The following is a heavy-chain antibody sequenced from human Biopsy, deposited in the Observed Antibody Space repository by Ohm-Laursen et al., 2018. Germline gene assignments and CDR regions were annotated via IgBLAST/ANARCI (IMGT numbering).Heavy chain of an antibody. Sequence: GTLSLTCTVSGDSINSSYWSWIRQAPGKGLEWIGFISNSGNTNYNPSLKSRVTISVDTSKNQIPLKLGSVTVADTAVFYCARRGSGGRSFDYWGQGSLVTVSS. CDR3: ARRGSGGRSFDY. CDR1: GDSINSSY. V-gene: IGHV4-59*08. J-gene: IGHJ4*02. D-gene: IGHD2-15*01. CDR2: ISNSGNT.